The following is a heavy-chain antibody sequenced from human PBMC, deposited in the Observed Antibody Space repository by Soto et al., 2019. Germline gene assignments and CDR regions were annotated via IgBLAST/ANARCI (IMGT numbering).Heavy chain of an antibody. CDR2: IYYSGST. CDR1: GGSVSSSYY. J-gene: IGHJ4*02. D-gene: IGHD1-1*01. V-gene: IGHV4-39*01. Sequence: PSETLSLTCNASGGSVSSSYYWGWIRQPPGKGLEWIGTIYYSGSTHYNPSLKSRVTISVDTSKNQFSLKLSSVTAADTAVYYCARRLERPLDYFDNWGQGTLVTVSS. CDR3: ARRLERPLDYFDN.